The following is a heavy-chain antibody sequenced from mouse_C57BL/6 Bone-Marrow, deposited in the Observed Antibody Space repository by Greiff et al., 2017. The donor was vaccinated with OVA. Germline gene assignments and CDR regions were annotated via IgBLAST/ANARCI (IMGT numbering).Heavy chain of an antibody. CDR3: AASLLYPENY. CDR2: IDPEDGET. Sequence: EVQLQQSGAELVKPGASVKLSCTASGFNIKGYYMHWVKQRTEQGLEWIGRIDPEDGETKYAPKFQGKATMTADTSSNTAYLQLSSLTSEDTDVDDYAASLLYPENYWGQGTTLTVSS. V-gene: IGHV14-2*01. CDR1: GFNIKGYY. D-gene: IGHD6-5*01. J-gene: IGHJ2*01.